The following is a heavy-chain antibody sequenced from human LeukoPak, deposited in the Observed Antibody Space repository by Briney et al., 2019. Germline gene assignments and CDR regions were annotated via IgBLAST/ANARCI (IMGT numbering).Heavy chain of an antibody. Sequence: SETLSLTCAVSGYSITSGYHWGWVRQPPGKGLEWIGSMFHAGNTYYNPSLKRPVAMSIDTSMNHFSLNLISVTAADTAVYYCARTRYCSGETCFSPDLLDTWSRGTLVTVSS. D-gene: IGHD2-15*01. CDR1: GYSITSGYH. CDR2: MFHAGNT. V-gene: IGHV4-38-2*01. J-gene: IGHJ5*02. CDR3: ARTRYCSGETCFSPDLLDT.